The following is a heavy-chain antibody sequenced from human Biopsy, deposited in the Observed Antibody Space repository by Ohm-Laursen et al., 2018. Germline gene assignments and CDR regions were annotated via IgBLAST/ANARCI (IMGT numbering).Heavy chain of an antibody. CDR3: ARLFRLDDYWNDDPPDGFDV. Sequence: SETLSLTCTVSGGSIGGSGDYWSWIRQPPGKGLEWIGYISDTGTTNYNPSLRGRVAMSVDTSKNQFSLQLTPVTAADTAMFFCARLFRLDDYWNDDPPDGFDVWGQGTMVTVSS. V-gene: IGHV4-61*08. CDR1: GGSIGGSGDY. CDR2: ISDTGTT. D-gene: IGHD3-3*01. J-gene: IGHJ3*01.